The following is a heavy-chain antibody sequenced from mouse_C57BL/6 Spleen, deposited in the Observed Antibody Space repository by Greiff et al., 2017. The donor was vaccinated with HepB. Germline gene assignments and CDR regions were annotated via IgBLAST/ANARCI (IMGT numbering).Heavy chain of an antibody. V-gene: IGHV5-9*01. J-gene: IGHJ1*03. Sequence: EVHLVEFGGGLVKPGGSLKLSCAASGFTFSSYTMSWVRQTPEKRLEWVATISGGGGNTYYPDSVKGRFTISRDNAKNPRYLQMSSRRAEDTALYYCARRGTKGDWYFDVWGTGTTVTVSS. CDR3: ARRGTKGDWYFDV. D-gene: IGHD3-1*01. CDR2: ISGGGGNT. CDR1: GFTFSSYT.